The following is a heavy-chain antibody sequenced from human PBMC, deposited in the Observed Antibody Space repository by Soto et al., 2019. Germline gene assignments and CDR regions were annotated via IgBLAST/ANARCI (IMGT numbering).Heavy chain of an antibody. J-gene: IGHJ4*02. D-gene: IGHD3-22*01. CDR2: ISYDGSNK. V-gene: IGHV3-30-3*01. Sequence: QVQLVESGGGVVQPGRSLRLSCAASGFTFSSYAMHWVRQAPGKGLEWVAVISYDGSNKYYADSVKGRFTISRDNSKNXLXRQMNSLRAEDTAVYYCAREQYYYDSSGYFDGYFDYWGQGTLVTVSS. CDR1: GFTFSSYA. CDR3: AREQYYYDSSGYFDGYFDY.